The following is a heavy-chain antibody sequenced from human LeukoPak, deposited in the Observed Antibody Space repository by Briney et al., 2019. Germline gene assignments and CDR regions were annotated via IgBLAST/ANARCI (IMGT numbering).Heavy chain of an antibody. CDR2: INPTSGDT. D-gene: IGHD6-25*01. Sequence: ATVKVSCKASGYTFTSYYVHWVRQAPGQGLEWMGIINPTSGDTNYAQNFRGRVTMTRDMSTSTVYMELSSLRSEDTAVYYCARYGFSSVWQGGWHAFDIWGLGTMDTVSS. V-gene: IGHV1-46*01. CDR1: GYTFTSYY. CDR3: ARYGFSSVWQGGWHAFDI. J-gene: IGHJ3*02.